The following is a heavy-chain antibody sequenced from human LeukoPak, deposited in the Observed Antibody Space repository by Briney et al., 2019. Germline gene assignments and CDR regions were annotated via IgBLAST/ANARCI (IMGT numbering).Heavy chain of an antibody. CDR2: INHSGST. CDR1: GGSFSGYY. J-gene: IGHJ4*02. Sequence: SETLSLTCAVYGGSFSGYYWSWIRQPPGKGLEWIGEINHSGSTNYNPSLKSRVTISVDTSKNQFSLKLSSVTAADTAVYYCARSRRGPAAAVDYWGQGSLVTVSS. D-gene: IGHD6-13*01. V-gene: IGHV4-34*01. CDR3: ARSRRGPAAAVDY.